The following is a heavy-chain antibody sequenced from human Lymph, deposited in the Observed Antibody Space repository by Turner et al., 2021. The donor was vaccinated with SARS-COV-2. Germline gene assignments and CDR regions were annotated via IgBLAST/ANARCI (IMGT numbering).Heavy chain of an antibody. J-gene: IGHJ4*02. CDR2: IYYSGSN. Sequence: QLQLQESGQGLVKPSETMSRTCTGSGGSISSSSHCWGWIRQPPGRGLEWIGLIYYSGSNYYYPSLMSRVTISVDTSKNQFSLKLISVTGADTAVYYCARLVRRAEYYFDYWGQGTLVTVSS. D-gene: IGHD3-10*01. CDR3: ARLVRRAEYYFDY. V-gene: IGHV4-39*01. CDR1: GGSISSSSHC.